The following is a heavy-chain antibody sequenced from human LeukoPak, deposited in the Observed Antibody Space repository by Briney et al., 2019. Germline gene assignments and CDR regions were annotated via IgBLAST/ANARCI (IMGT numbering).Heavy chain of an antibody. J-gene: IGHJ4*02. D-gene: IGHD3-3*01. CDR2: ISGSGGST. CDR1: GFTFSSYA. Sequence: GGSLRLSCVPSGFTFSSYAMSWVRQAPGKGLEWVSGISGSGGSTYYADSVKGRFTISRDNSKNTLYAQMNSLRAEDTAVYYCAKDQPITIFGVATYYFDYWGQGTLVTVSS. CDR3: AKDQPITIFGVATYYFDY. V-gene: IGHV3-23*01.